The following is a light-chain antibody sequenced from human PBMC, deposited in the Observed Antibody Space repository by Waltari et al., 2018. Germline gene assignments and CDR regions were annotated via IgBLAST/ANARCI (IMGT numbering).Light chain of an antibody. V-gene: IGLV3-19*01. CDR2: DKD. CDR1: SLRSYY. J-gene: IGLJ2*01. CDR3: HSRDASGVAGS. Sequence: SSELTQDPAVSVAMGQPVRITCPGDSLRSYYESWYQQRPGQAPILVIYDKDNRPSGVPDRFSGSSSHNTGSLTITGAQAEDEASYYCHSRDASGVAGSFGGGTKLTVL.